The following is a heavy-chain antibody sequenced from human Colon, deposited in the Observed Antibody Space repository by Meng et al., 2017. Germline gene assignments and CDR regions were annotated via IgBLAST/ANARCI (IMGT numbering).Heavy chain of an antibody. CDR2: IKPDGSEK. CDR3: AGWGEFCSSGSCYSKNY. V-gene: IGHV3-7*01. CDR1: GFTFSRYW. J-gene: IGHJ4*02. D-gene: IGHD2-15*01. Sequence: GESLKISCAASGFTFSRYWMNWVRQAPGKGLEWVANIKPDGSEKYYVDSVKGRFTISRDNSKNSLYRQVNSLRVEDTALYYCAGWGEFCSSGSCYSKNYWGQGALVTVSS.